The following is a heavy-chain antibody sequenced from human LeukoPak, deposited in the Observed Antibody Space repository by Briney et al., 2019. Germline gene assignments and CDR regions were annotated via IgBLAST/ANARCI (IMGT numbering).Heavy chain of an antibody. CDR3: ARAVGAYYFDY. J-gene: IGHJ4*02. CDR1: GFTFSSYS. CDR2: ISSSSSTI. D-gene: IGHD3-16*01. V-gene: IGHV3-48*01. Sequence: GGSLRLPCAASGFTFSSYSMNWVRQAPGKGLEWVSYISSSSSTIYYADSVKGRFTISRDNAKNPLYLQMNSLRAEDTAVYYCARAVGAYYFDYWGQGTLVTVSS.